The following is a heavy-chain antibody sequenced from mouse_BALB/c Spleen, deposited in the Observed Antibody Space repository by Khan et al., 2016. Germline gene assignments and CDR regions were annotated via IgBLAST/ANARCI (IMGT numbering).Heavy chain of an antibody. CDR1: GFSITSDYS. CDR2: IHYSGST. CDR3: ARYYYGRAPWFAY. Sequence: EVQLQESGPDLVKPSQSLSLTCTVTGFSITSDYSWHWIRQFPGNKLEWMGYIHYSGSTNYNPSLKSRISITRDTSKNQFCLQLNPVTTEATATFYCARYYYGRAPWFAYWGQGTLVTVSA. V-gene: IGHV3-1*02. D-gene: IGHD1-1*01. J-gene: IGHJ3*01.